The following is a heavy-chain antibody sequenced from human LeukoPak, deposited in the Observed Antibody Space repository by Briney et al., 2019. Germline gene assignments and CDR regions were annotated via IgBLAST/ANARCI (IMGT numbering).Heavy chain of an antibody. Sequence: SETLSLTCAVSGYSISSGYYWGWIRQPTGKGLEWIGSIYHSGSTYYNPSLKSRVTISVDTSKNQFSLKLSSVTAADTAVYYCARLEGVDYWGQGTLVTVSS. J-gene: IGHJ4*02. V-gene: IGHV4-38-2*01. CDR3: ARLEGVDY. D-gene: IGHD3-10*01. CDR2: IYHSGST. CDR1: GYSISSGYY.